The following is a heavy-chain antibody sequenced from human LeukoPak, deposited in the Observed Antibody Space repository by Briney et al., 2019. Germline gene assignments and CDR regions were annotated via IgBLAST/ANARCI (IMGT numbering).Heavy chain of an antibody. V-gene: IGHV1-18*01. Sequence: ASAKVSCKASGYTLSSFGISWVPQAPGQGLGGMGWISAYNGITHYAQKLQRRVPMATDTSTSTAYMELRSLRSDDTAVYYCARDRVTYDYVWGSYRFGYFDYWGQGTLVTVSS. CDR2: ISAYNGIT. CDR1: GYTLSSFG. J-gene: IGHJ4*02. D-gene: IGHD3-16*02. CDR3: ARDRVTYDYVWGSYRFGYFDY.